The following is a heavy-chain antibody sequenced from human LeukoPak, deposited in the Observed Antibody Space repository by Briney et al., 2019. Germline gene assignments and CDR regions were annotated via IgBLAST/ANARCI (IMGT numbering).Heavy chain of an antibody. J-gene: IGHJ4*02. D-gene: IGHD3-22*01. CDR1: GGSFSNYY. CDR3: ARGSRDSSGYYYSLY. Sequence: SETLSLTCSVSGGSFSNYYWNWIRQPAGKGLEWIGYIYYSGSTYYNPSLKSRVTISVDTSKNQFSLKLSSVTAADTAVYYCARGSRDSSGYYYSLYWGQGTLVTVSS. V-gene: IGHV4-59*06. CDR2: IYYSGST.